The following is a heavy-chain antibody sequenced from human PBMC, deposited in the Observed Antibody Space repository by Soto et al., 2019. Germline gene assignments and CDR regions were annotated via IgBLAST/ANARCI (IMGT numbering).Heavy chain of an antibody. CDR2: IIPIFSIA. Sequence: QVQLVQSGAGVKKPGSSVKVSCKASGGTFSRYSITWVRQAPGHGLEWIGRIIPIFSIASYAQKFQGRVTITADESTSTAYMELSSLRSDDTAVYYCAREDRDRETGLVPAAIDGMDVWGQGTTVTVSS. CDR1: GGTFSRYS. J-gene: IGHJ6*02. D-gene: IGHD2-2*01. CDR3: AREDRDRETGLVPAAIDGMDV. V-gene: IGHV1-69*08.